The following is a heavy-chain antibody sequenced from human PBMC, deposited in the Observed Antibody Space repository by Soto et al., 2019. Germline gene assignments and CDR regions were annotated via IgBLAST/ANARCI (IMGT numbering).Heavy chain of an antibody. J-gene: IGHJ4*01. CDR2: IENDGDKP. Sequence: GGSLRLSCAASGFTFSSYWMHWVRQAPGKGLMWVSRIENDGDKPIYADSVKGRFTISRDNSKNTLYLQMNSLRAEDTAVYFCARPDRDGYNYDYWGQGTLVTVSS. CDR1: GFTFSSYW. V-gene: IGHV3-74*01. D-gene: IGHD5-12*01. CDR3: ARPDRDGYNYDY.